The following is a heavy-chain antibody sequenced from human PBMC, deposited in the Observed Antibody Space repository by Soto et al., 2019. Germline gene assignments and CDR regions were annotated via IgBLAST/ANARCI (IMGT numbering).Heavy chain of an antibody. CDR3: ARGGAGRRSGRMGAFDI. D-gene: IGHD6-19*01. Sequence: ESGGGVVQPGRSLRLSCAASGFTYSTFGMHWVRQAPGKGLEWVAVIAADGLAQYYADSVKGRFTISRDNAKNSLYLQMNSLRAEDTAVYYCARGGAGRRSGRMGAFDIWGQGTMVTVSS. CDR1: GFTYSTFG. CDR2: IAADGLAQ. J-gene: IGHJ3*02. V-gene: IGHV3-30*03.